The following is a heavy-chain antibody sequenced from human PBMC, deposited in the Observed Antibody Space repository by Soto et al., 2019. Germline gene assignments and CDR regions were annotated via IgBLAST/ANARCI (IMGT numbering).Heavy chain of an antibody. Sequence: SETLSLTCTVSGGSVSSGSYYWSWIRQPPGKGLEWIGYIYYSGSTNYNPSLKSRVTISVDTSKNQFSLKLSSVTAADTAVYYCAITPVYYYDSSGYFDYWGQGTLVTVSS. V-gene: IGHV4-61*01. CDR3: AITPVYYYDSSGYFDY. D-gene: IGHD3-22*01. CDR1: GGSVSSGSYY. J-gene: IGHJ4*02. CDR2: IYYSGST.